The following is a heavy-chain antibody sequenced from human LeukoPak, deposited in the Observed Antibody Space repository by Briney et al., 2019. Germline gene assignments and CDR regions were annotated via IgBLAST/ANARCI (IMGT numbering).Heavy chain of an antibody. CDR1: GGSISSYY. Sequence: SETLSLTCTVSGGSISSYYWSWIRQPAGKGLEWIGRIYTSGTTNYNPSLKSRVTMSVDTSKNQFPLKLSSVTAADTAVYYCAREGGVVPAASSYDYYYMDVWGKGTTVTVSS. J-gene: IGHJ6*03. CDR2: IYTSGTT. D-gene: IGHD2-2*01. V-gene: IGHV4-4*07. CDR3: AREGGVVPAASSYDYYYMDV.